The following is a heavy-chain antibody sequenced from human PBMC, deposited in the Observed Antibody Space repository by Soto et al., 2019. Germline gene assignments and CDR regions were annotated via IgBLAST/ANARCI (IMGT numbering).Heavy chain of an antibody. CDR2: IIPILGIA. CDR1: GGTFSSYT. D-gene: IGHD5-12*01. Sequence: SVKVSCKASGGTFSSYTISWVRQAPGQGLEWMGRIIPILGIANYAQKFQGRVTITADKSTSTAYMELSSLRSEDTAVYYCARSYSGYEYYFDYWGQGTLVTVSS. CDR3: ARSYSGYEYYFDY. V-gene: IGHV1-69*02. J-gene: IGHJ4*02.